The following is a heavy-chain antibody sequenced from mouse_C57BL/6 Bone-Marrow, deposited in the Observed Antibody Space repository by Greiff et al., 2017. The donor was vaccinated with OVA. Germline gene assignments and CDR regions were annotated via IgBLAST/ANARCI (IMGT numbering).Heavy chain of an antibody. Sequence: DVKLVESGGDLVKPGGSLKLSCAASGFTFSSYGMSWVRQTPDKRLEWVATISSGGSYTYSPDSVKGRFTISRDNAKNTLYLQMSSLKSEDTAMYYCARLGSYYGNSWYAMDYWGQGTSVTVST. V-gene: IGHV5-6*02. CDR1: GFTFSSYG. CDR3: ARLGSYYGNSWYAMDY. J-gene: IGHJ4*01. D-gene: IGHD2-10*01. CDR2: ISSGGSYT.